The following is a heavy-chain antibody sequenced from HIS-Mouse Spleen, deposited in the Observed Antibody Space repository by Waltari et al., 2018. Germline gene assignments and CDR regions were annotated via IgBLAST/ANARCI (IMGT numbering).Heavy chain of an antibody. CDR2: INPNSGGT. D-gene: IGHD3-3*01. V-gene: IGHV1-2*02. CDR1: GYPFTGYY. CDR3: ARDLVGFGVVISY. J-gene: IGHJ4*02. Sequence: QVQLVQSGAEVKKPGASVKVSCKASGYPFTGYYMHWVRQAPGQGLEWMGWINPNSGGTNHAQKFQGRVTMTRDTSIRTAYMGLSRLRSDDTAVYYCARDLVGFGVVISYWGQGTLVTVSS.